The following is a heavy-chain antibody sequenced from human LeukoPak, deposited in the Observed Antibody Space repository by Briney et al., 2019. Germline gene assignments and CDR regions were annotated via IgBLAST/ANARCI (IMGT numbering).Heavy chain of an antibody. CDR3: ARGSEWNSFDP. CDR1: GGSMNSGGYY. D-gene: IGHD3-3*01. Sequence: ASETLSLTCTVSGGSMNSGGYYWSWIRQPPGKGLEWIGYIYYSGNTNYNPSLKSRVTISVDTSKNQFSLKLSSVTAADTAVYYCARGSEWNSFDPWGQGTLVTVSS. V-gene: IGHV4-61*08. J-gene: IGHJ5*02. CDR2: IYYSGNT.